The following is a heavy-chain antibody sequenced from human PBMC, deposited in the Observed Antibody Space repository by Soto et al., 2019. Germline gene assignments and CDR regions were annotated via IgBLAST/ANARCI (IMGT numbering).Heavy chain of an antibody. J-gene: IGHJ4*02. V-gene: IGHV1-18*01. CDR1: GYTFPTYG. CDR2: ISVYNGFT. Sequence: QVQLVQSGAEVKKPGASVRVSCRASGYTFPTYGIAWVRQAPGQGLEWMGWISVYNGFTHYAQKFRGRVTVTAETPTSTVYMELRIRPSDDTAVYYCAREFEGKSSSWPFDYGGQGTLVTVPS. D-gene: IGHD6-13*01. CDR3: AREFEGKSSSWPFDY.